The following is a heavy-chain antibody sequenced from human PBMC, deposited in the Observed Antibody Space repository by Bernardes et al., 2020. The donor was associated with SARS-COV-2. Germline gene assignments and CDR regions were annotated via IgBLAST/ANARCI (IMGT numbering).Heavy chain of an antibody. J-gene: IGHJ4*02. CDR1: GFTFSSSA. CDR2: ISGSGGST. Sequence: GGSLRLSCAASGFTFSSSAMSWVRQAPGKGLEWVSAISGSGGSTYYADSVKGRFTISRDNSMNTLYLQMNSLRAEDTAVYYCAKEYRLTIFGVVIIGRGLDYWCQGTLVTVAS. D-gene: IGHD3-3*01. CDR3: AKEYRLTIFGVVIIGRGLDY. V-gene: IGHV3-23*01.